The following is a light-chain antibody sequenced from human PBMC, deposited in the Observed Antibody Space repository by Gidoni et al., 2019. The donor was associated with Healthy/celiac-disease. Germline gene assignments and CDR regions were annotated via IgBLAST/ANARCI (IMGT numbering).Light chain of an antibody. V-gene: IGKV3-11*01. CDR2: DAS. CDR1: QSVSSY. Sequence: VLTQSPATLSLSPGESATLSCRASQSVSSYLAWYQQKPGQAPRLLIYDASNRATGIPARFSGSGSGTDFTLTISSLEPEDFAVYYCQQRSNWYTFGQGTKLEIK. CDR3: QQRSNWYT. J-gene: IGKJ2*01.